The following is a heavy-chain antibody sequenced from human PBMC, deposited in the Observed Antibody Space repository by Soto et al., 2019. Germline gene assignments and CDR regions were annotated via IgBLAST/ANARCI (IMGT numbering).Heavy chain of an antibody. CDR1: GSTFRSYS. CDR2: IIPIFGTA. Sequence: SVKVSCKAYGSTFRSYSISWVRQAPGQGLERVGGIIPIFGTANYAQKFQGRVTITADESTSTAYMELSSLRSEDTAVYYCARRSIGGGYSYGSDYYYYYGMDVWGQGTTVTVSS. V-gene: IGHV1-69*13. CDR3: ARRSIGGGYSYGSDYYYYYGMDV. D-gene: IGHD5-18*01. J-gene: IGHJ6*02.